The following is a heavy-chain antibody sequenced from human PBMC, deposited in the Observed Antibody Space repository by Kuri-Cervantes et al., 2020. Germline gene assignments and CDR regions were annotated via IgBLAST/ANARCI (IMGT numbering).Heavy chain of an antibody. CDR3: ARDRTLYDSSGYYYPRGYGMDA. CDR1: GFTFRNYV. CDR2: VSADGGST. D-gene: IGHD3-22*01. Sequence: GGSLRLSCAASGFTFRNYVMSWVRQAPGKVPEWVSSVSADGGSTYYADSVKGRFTISRDNAKNSLYLQMNSLRAEDTAVYYCARDRTLYDSSGYYYPRGYGMDAWGQGTTVTVSS. V-gene: IGHV3-23*01. J-gene: IGHJ6*02.